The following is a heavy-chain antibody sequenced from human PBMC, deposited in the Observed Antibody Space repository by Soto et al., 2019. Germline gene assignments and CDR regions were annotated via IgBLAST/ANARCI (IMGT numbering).Heavy chain of an antibody. CDR1: GYTFTSYG. V-gene: IGHV1-18*01. D-gene: IGHD2-2*01. Sequence: QVQLVQSGAVVKKPGASVKVSCKASGYTFTSYGISWVRQAPGQGLEWMGWISAYNGNTNYAQKLQGRVTMTTDTSTSTAYMELRSLRSDDTAVYYCARVKGSCSSTSCYFFSGNWFDPWGQGTLVTVSS. J-gene: IGHJ5*02. CDR2: ISAYNGNT. CDR3: ARVKGSCSSTSCYFFSGNWFDP.